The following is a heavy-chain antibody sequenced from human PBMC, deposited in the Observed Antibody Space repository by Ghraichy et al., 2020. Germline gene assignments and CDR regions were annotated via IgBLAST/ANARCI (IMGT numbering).Heavy chain of an antibody. V-gene: IGHV4-34*01. CDR3: ARARTGGGNPLTYYFDY. CDR2: INHSGST. D-gene: IGHD4-23*01. Sequence: SETLSLTCAVYGGSFSGYYWSWIHQPPGKGLEWIGEINHSGSTNYNPSLKSRVTISVDTSKNQFSLKLSSVTAADTAVYYCARARTGGGNPLTYYFDYWGQGTLVTVSS. J-gene: IGHJ4*02. CDR1: GGSFSGYY.